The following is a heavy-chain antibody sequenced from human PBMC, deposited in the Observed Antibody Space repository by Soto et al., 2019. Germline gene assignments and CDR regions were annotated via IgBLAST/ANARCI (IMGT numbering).Heavy chain of an antibody. Sequence: GSLRLSCAAFGFTISGKKYVAWVRQAPGKGLEWVSALYDLDGSFYAASVKGRFTTSGDSSKTTVYLQMNDLRPDDTAVYYCATWHEREHAYDVWGQGTTVTVSS. CDR2: LYDLDGS. D-gene: IGHD1-1*01. CDR1: GFTISGKKY. CDR3: ATWHEREHAYDV. J-gene: IGHJ3*01. V-gene: IGHV3-53*01.